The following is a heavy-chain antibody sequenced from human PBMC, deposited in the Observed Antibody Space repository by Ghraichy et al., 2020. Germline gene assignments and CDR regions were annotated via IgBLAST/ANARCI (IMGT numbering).Heavy chain of an antibody. J-gene: IGHJ4*02. Sequence: GGSLRLSCAASGFTFSTYAMSWVRQAPGKGLEWVSSISVSEDSTYYADSVKGRFTISRDNAKDTLYLQMNSLRVEDTAVYYCAKGHEYGFLPDYWGQGSLVTVSS. CDR2: ISVSEDST. CDR3: AKGHEYGFLPDY. CDR1: GFTFSTYA. D-gene: IGHD3-3*01. V-gene: IGHV3-23*01.